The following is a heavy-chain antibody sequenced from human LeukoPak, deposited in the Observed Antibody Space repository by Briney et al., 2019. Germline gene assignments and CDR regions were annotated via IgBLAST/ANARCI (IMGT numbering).Heavy chain of an antibody. D-gene: IGHD3-22*01. V-gene: IGHV3-23*01. CDR3: AKGTGENYYDSSGYYAIHYFDY. CDR2: ISGSGGST. J-gene: IGHJ4*02. Sequence: SGGSLRLSCAASGFTFSIYAMSWVRQAPGKGLEWVSAISGSGGSTYYADSVKGRFTISRDNPKNTLHLQMNSLRAEDTAVYYCAKGTGENYYDSSGYYAIHYFDYWGQGTLVTVSS. CDR1: GFTFSIYA.